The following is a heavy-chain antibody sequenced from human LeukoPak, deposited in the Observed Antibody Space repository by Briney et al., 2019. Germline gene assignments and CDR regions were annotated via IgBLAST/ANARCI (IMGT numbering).Heavy chain of an antibody. D-gene: IGHD1-26*01. J-gene: IGHJ4*02. CDR2: ISYDGSNK. CDR3: AKSDSGSYPLYYFDY. V-gene: IGHV3-30*18. CDR1: GFTFSSYG. Sequence: GRSLRLSCAASGFTFSSYGMHWVRQAPGKGLEWVAVISYDGSNKYYADSVKGRFTISRDNSKNTLYLQMNSLRAEDTAVYYCAKSDSGSYPLYYFDYWGQGTLVTVSS.